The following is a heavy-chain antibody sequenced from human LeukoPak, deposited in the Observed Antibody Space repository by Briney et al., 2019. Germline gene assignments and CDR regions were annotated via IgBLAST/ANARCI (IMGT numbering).Heavy chain of an antibody. J-gene: IGHJ6*02. CDR3: AREEGITSFGVVISYYGMDV. V-gene: IGHV1-18*01. CDR1: VYTFTSYG. CDR2: ISAYNGNT. Sequence: ASVNVSCKASVYTFTSYGIRWVRQAPGQGLEGMGWISAYNGNTNYAQKLQGRVTMTTDTSTSTAYMAVRSLRSDYTAVYYCAREEGITSFGVVISYYGMDVWGQGNTVTVSS. D-gene: IGHD3-3*01.